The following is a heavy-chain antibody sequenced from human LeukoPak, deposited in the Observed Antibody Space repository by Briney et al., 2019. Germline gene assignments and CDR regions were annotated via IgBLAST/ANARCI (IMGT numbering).Heavy chain of an antibody. D-gene: IGHD3-3*01. J-gene: IGHJ5*02. CDR1: GYSFTNYW. CDR2: IFPGDSHT. CDR3: ARSSVNWFDP. V-gene: IGHV5-51*01. Sequence: GESLQISCKGSGYSFTNYWIGWVRQMPGKGLEWMGIIFPGDSHTRYSPSFQGQVTMSADKSICTAYLQWSSLRASDTAMYYCARSSVNWFDPWGQGTRVTVSS.